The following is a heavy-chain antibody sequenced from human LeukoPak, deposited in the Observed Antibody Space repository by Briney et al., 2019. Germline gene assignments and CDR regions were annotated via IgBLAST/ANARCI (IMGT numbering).Heavy chain of an antibody. V-gene: IGHV1-2*02. CDR2: INPNSGST. Sequence: GASVKVSCKASRYTFSKFHIQWVRQAPRQGLEWLGWINPNSGSTHYAQQFQGRVTMTRDTSISTAYMELSRLTSDDTAVYYCARPYCSGGSCYYFGMDVWGQGTTVTVS. CDR3: ARPYCSGGSCYYFGMDV. CDR1: RYTFSKFH. J-gene: IGHJ6*02. D-gene: IGHD2-15*01.